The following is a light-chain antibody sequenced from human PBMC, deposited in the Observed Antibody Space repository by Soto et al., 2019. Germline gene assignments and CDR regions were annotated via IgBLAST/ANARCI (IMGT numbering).Light chain of an antibody. V-gene: IGKV1-5*01. CDR2: HAS. Sequence: DIQMTQSPSSLSASVGARVTITCRASQSISSYLNWYQQMPGTAPKLLIYHASTLESGVPSRFSGSGSGTEFTLTISSLQPDDFATYYCQQYNSYSFGQGTKVDIK. J-gene: IGKJ1*01. CDR3: QQYNSYS. CDR1: QSISSY.